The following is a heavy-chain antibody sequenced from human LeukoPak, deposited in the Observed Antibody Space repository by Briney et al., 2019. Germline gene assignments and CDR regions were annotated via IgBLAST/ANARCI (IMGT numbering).Heavy chain of an antibody. Sequence: ASETLSLTCTVSGGSISSYYWSWIRQPPGKGLEWIGYIYYSGSTNYNPSLKSRVTTSVDTSKNQFSLKLSSVTAADTAVYYCARYGEVGSSWYSGQYMDVWGKGTTVTISS. V-gene: IGHV4-59*01. CDR3: ARYGEVGSSWYSGQYMDV. J-gene: IGHJ6*03. CDR1: GGSISSYY. CDR2: IYYSGST. D-gene: IGHD6-13*01.